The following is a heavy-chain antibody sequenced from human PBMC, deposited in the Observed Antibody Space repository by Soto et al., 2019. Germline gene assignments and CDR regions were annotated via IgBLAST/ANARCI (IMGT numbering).Heavy chain of an antibody. Sequence: QVHLVQSGAEVKKPGASVKVSCKGSGYAFTTYGITWVRQAPGQGLEWMGWISAHNGNTYYAQKLQGRVTVTRDTSTSTAYMEMRSLRSDDTAVYYCARGRYGDYSGQGALVTVSS. V-gene: IGHV1-18*01. CDR3: ARGRYGDY. J-gene: IGHJ4*02. CDR2: ISAHNGNT. D-gene: IGHD1-1*01. CDR1: GYAFTTYG.